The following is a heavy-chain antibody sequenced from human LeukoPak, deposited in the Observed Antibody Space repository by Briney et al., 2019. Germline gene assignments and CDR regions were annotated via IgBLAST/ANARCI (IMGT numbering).Heavy chain of an antibody. CDR1: GGSISSSSYY. V-gene: IGHV4-39*01. CDR2: IYYSGST. Sequence: SETLSLTCTVSGGSISSSSYYWGWIRQPPGKGLEWIGSIYYSGSTYYNPSLKSRVTISVDTSKNQFSLKLSSVTAADTAVYYCARRIRYYYDSSDEFDYWGQGTLVTVSS. CDR3: ARRIRYYYDSSDEFDY. J-gene: IGHJ4*02. D-gene: IGHD3-22*01.